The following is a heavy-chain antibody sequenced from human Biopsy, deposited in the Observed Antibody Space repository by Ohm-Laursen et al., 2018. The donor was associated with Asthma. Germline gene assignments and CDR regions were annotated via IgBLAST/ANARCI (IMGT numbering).Heavy chain of an antibody. Sequence: ASVKVSCKASGYTFTDYGMAWVRQAPGQGLEWMGWSSAYNGHTKYAQKFQDRVTMTTDKSANTAHMELRSLTSDDTAVYYCVRDKVVVVPGSKGPTDWFDPWGQGTLVTVSS. CDR2: SSAYNGHT. CDR3: VRDKVVVVPGSKGPTDWFDP. V-gene: IGHV1-18*04. J-gene: IGHJ5*02. D-gene: IGHD2-15*01. CDR1: GYTFTDYG.